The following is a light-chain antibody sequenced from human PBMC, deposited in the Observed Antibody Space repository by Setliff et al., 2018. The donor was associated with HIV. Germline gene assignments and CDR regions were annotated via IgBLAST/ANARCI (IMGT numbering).Light chain of an antibody. J-gene: IGLJ1*01. Sequence: QSALTQPPSASGSPGQSVTISCTGTSSDVGGYNYVSWYQQHPGKAPKLMIYEVSKRPSGVPDRFSGSKSGNTASLTVSGLQAEDEVDYYCSSYAGSNNYVFGTGTKGTV. CDR3: SSYAGSNNYV. CDR1: SSDVGGYNY. V-gene: IGLV2-8*01. CDR2: EVS.